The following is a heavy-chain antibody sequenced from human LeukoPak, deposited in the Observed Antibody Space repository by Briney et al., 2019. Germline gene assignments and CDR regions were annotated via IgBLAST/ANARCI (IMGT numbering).Heavy chain of an antibody. D-gene: IGHD6-13*01. J-gene: IGHJ6*03. Sequence: GGSLRLSCAASGFTFSSYGMHWVRQAPGKGLEWVAFIRYDGNNKYYADSVKGRFTISRDNSKNTLYLQMNSLRAEDTGVFYCAKDRQQLVYYFMDVWGKGTTVTISS. CDR3: AKDRQQLVYYFMDV. CDR1: GFTFSSYG. V-gene: IGHV3-30*02. CDR2: IRYDGNNK.